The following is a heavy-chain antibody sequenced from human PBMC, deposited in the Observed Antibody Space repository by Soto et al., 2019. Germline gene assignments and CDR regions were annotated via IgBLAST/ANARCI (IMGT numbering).Heavy chain of an antibody. CDR2: IKQDGSEK. D-gene: IGHD2-15*01. J-gene: IGHJ4*02. CDR1: GFTFSSYW. Sequence: PGGSLRLSCAASGFTFSSYWMSWVRQAPGKGLEWVANIKQDGSEKYYVDSVKGRFTISRDNAKNSLYLQMNSLRVEDTAVYYCATLDTAEIQTAAYWGQGTLVTVSS. V-gene: IGHV3-7*01. CDR3: ATLDTAEIQTAAY.